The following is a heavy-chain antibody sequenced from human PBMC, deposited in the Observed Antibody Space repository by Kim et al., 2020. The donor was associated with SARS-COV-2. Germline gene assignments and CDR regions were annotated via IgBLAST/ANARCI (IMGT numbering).Heavy chain of an antibody. CDR3: ARDPSVGDREGPYGMDV. Sequence: ASVKVSCKASGYTFTSYYMHWVRQAPGQGLEWMGIINPSGGSTSYAQKFQGRVTMTRDTSTSTVYMELSSLRSEDTAVYYCARDPSVGDREGPYGMDVWGQGTTVTVSS. J-gene: IGHJ6*02. V-gene: IGHV1-46*01. CDR2: INPSGGST. D-gene: IGHD1-26*01. CDR1: GYTFTSYY.